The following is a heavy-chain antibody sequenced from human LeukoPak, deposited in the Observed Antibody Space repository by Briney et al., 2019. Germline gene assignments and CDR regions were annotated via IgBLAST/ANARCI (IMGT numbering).Heavy chain of an antibody. J-gene: IGHJ4*02. Sequence: QPGGSLRLSCAASGFTFSSYAMSWVRQPPGKGLEWVSAISGSGGSTYYADSVKGRFTISRDNSKNTLYLQMNSLRAEDTAVYYCAKGHVMIIVGATDFDYWGQGTLVTVSS. CDR3: AKGHVMIIVGATDFDY. V-gene: IGHV3-23*01. D-gene: IGHD1-26*01. CDR1: GFTFSSYA. CDR2: ISGSGGST.